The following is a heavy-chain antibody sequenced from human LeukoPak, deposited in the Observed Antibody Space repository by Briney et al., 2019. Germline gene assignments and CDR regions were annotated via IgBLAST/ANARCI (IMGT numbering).Heavy chain of an antibody. Sequence: PGGSLRLSCAASGFTFSSYAMSWVRQAPGKGLEWVSAISGSGGSAYYADSVKGRFTISRDNSKNTLYLQMNSLRAEDTAVYYCAKSSPNRVNANWFDPWGQGTLVTVSS. CDR3: AKSSPNRVNANWFDP. CDR2: ISGSGGSA. J-gene: IGHJ5*02. CDR1: GFTFSSYA. D-gene: IGHD1-14*01. V-gene: IGHV3-23*01.